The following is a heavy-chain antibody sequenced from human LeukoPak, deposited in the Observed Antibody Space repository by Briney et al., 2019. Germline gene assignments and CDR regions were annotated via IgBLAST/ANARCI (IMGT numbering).Heavy chain of an antibody. V-gene: IGHV3-48*04. J-gene: IGHJ4*02. CDR2: ISSSGSTI. CDR3: ARGERGYSYGLDY. Sequence: QAGGSLRLSCAASVFTFSSYSMNWVRQAPGKGLEWVSYISSSGSTIYYADSVKGRFTISRDNAKNSLYLQMNSLRAEDTAVYYCARGERGYSYGLDYWGQGTLVTVSS. CDR1: VFTFSSYS. D-gene: IGHD5-18*01.